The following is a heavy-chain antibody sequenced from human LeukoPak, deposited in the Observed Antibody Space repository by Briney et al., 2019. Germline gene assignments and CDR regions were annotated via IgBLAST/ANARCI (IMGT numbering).Heavy chain of an antibody. CDR2: IIPIFGTA. D-gene: IGHD6-6*01. CDR1: GGTFSCYA. J-gene: IGHJ5*02. Sequence: ASVKVSCKASGGTFSCYAISWVRQAPGQGLEWMGGIIPIFGTANYAQKFQGRVTITTDESTSTAYMELSSLRSEDTAVYYCAREVTPLSSSYNWFDPWGQGTLVTVSS. CDR3: AREVTPLSSSYNWFDP. V-gene: IGHV1-69*05.